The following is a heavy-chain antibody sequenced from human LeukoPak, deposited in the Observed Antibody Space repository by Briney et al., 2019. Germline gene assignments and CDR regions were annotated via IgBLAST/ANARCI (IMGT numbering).Heavy chain of an antibody. Sequence: GGSLRLSCAASGFTFSSYGMHWVRQAPGKGLEWVAVISYDGSNKYYADSVKGRFTISRDNSKNTLYLQMHSLRAEDTAVYYCARVGFHFDAFDIWGQGTMVTVSS. J-gene: IGHJ3*02. D-gene: IGHD3-10*01. CDR2: ISYDGSNK. CDR1: GFTFSSYG. V-gene: IGHV3-30*03. CDR3: ARVGFHFDAFDI.